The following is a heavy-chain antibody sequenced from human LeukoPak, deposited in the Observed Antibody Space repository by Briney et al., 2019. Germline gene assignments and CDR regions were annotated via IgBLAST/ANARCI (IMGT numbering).Heavy chain of an antibody. V-gene: IGHV1-8*01. CDR2: VSPKTGDR. D-gene: IGHD2-8*01. CDR1: GYSFSNFH. J-gene: IGHJ6*02. Sequence: PEASVKISCKASGYSFSNFHINWVRQASGQGLEWIGWVSPKTGDRGYALKFQGRVTMTSDSSEATVYMEVRSLTSEDTAVYYCARADGRYYYYYGMDVWGQGTTVTVSS. CDR3: ARADGRYYYYYGMDV.